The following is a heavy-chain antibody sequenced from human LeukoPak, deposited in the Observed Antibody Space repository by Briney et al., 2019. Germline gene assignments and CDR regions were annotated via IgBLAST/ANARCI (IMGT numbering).Heavy chain of an antibody. J-gene: IGHJ4*02. CDR2: LNSNGGST. Sequence: GGSLRLSCVASGFNFNYYAMHWVRQAPGKGLEYISALNSNGGSTYYANSVKVRFTISRDNSKNTLYLQMGSLRPEDMAVYYCARVGTSGWYNDYWGQGTLVTVSS. D-gene: IGHD6-19*01. CDR1: GFNFNYYA. V-gene: IGHV3-64*01. CDR3: ARVGTSGWYNDY.